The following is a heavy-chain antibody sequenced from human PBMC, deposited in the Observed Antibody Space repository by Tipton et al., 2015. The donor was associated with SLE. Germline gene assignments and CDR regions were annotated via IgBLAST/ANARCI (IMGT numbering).Heavy chain of an antibody. D-gene: IGHD6-6*01. Sequence: SLRLSRAVSGFTLTDYAMHWVRQAPGKGLEYVSAISSNGASTYYADSLKGRFTISRDVSKNTLSLQMGSLRAEDMAVYFCAREAYSRSSGDYFDYWGQGTLVTVSS. CDR1: GFTLTDYA. CDR2: ISSNGAST. CDR3: AREAYSRSSGDYFDY. J-gene: IGHJ4*02. V-gene: IGHV3-64*02.